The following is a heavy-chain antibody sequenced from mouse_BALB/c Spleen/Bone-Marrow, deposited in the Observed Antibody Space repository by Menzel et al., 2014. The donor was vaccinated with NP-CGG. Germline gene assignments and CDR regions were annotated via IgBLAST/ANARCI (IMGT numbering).Heavy chain of an antibody. Sequence: EVMLVESGGGLVQPGGSLRLSCATSGFTFTDYYMSWVRQPPGKALEWLGFIRNKANGYTTEYSASVKGRFTISRDNSQSILYLQMNTLRAEDSATYYCERDEKVRIYWYFDVWGAGTTVTVSS. CDR2: IRNKANGYTT. V-gene: IGHV7-3*02. CDR3: ERDEKVRIYWYFDV. CDR1: GFTFTDYY. D-gene: IGHD2-14*01. J-gene: IGHJ1*01.